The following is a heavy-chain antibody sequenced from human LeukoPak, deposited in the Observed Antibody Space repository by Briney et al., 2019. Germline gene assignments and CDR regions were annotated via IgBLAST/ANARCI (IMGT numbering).Heavy chain of an antibody. CDR2: IYYSGST. D-gene: IGHD1-7*01. CDR1: GGSISSSSYY. Sequence: PSETLSLTCTVSGGSISSSSYYWGWIRQPPGKGLEWIGSIYYSGSTYCNPSPKSRVTISVDTSKNQFSLKLSSVTAADTAVYYCARRIITGTTDRFDIWGQGTMVTVSS. J-gene: IGHJ3*02. CDR3: ARRIITGTTDRFDI. V-gene: IGHV4-39*01.